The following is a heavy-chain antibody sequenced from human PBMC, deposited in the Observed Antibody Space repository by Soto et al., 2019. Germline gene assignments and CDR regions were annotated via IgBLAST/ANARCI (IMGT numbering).Heavy chain of an antibody. CDR1: GGSISSSSYY. CDR2: IYYSGST. J-gene: IGHJ3*02. CDR3: ARRYIWGSSGRVVAFDI. Sequence: SETLSLTCTVSGGSISSSSYYWGWIRQPPGKGLEWIGSIYYSGSTYYNPSLKSRVTISVDTSKNQFSLKLSSVTAADTAVYYCARRYIWGSSGRVVAFDIWGQGTMVTVSS. D-gene: IGHD3-16*01. V-gene: IGHV4-39*01.